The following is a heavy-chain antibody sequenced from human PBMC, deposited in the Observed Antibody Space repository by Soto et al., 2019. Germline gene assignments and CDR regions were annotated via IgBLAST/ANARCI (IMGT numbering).Heavy chain of an antibody. V-gene: IGHV4-59*01. D-gene: IGHD3-10*01. CDR2: IYYSGST. J-gene: IGHJ6*02. Sequence: PSETLSLTCTVSGGSISSYYWSWIRQPPGKGLEWIGYIYYSGSTNYNPSLKSRVTISVDTSKNQFSLKLSSVTAADTAVYYCARELGDSMNDMRYYGMDDWGQGTTVTVSS. CDR3: ARELGDSMNDMRYYGMDD. CDR1: GGSISSYY.